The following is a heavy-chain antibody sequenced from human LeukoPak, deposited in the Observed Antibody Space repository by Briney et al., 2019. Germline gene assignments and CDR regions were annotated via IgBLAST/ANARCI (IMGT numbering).Heavy chain of an antibody. D-gene: IGHD6-13*01. CDR3: ARRVAAAGTFDY. V-gene: IGHV4-59*08. CDR2: IYYSGST. Sequence: SETLSLTCSVSGGSISGYYWSWIRQPPGQGLEWIGYIYYSGSTNYNPSLKSRVTISVDTSKNQFSLKLSSVTAADTAVYYCARRVAAAGTFDYWGQGTLVTVSS. J-gene: IGHJ4*02. CDR1: GGSISGYY.